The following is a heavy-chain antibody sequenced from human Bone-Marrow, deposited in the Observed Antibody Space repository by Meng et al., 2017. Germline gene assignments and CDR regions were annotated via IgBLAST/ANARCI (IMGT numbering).Heavy chain of an antibody. Sequence: SETLSLTCTVSGGSISSYYWSWIRQPPGKGLEWIGYIYYSGSTNYNPSLKGRVTISVDTSKNQFSLKLSSVTAADTAVYYCATSGSYYAFDIWGQGTMVTVSS. CDR3: ATSGSYYAFDI. CDR1: GGSISSYY. J-gene: IGHJ3*02. V-gene: IGHV4-59*08. D-gene: IGHD1-26*01. CDR2: IYYSGST.